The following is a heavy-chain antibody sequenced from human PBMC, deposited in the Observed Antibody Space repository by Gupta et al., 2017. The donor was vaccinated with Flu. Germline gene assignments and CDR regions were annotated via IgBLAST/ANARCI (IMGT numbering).Heavy chain of an antibody. V-gene: IGHV1-69*01. CDR2: IIPIFGTA. J-gene: IGHJ3*02. CDR3: ARVPSVDDYVDYSDAFDI. Sequence: QVQLVQSGAEVKKPGSSVKVSCKASGGTFSSYAISWVRQAPGQGLGWMGGIIPIFGTANYAQKFQGSVTITADESTSTAYRELSSLRSEETAVYYCARVPSVDDYVDYSDAFDIWGQGTMVTVSS. CDR1: GGTFSSYA. D-gene: IGHD4-17*01.